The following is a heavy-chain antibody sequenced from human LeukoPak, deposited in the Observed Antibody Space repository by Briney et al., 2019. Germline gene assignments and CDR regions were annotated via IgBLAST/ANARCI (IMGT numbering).Heavy chain of an antibody. CDR3: ARVLAIVRGVIDY. D-gene: IGHD3-10*01. J-gene: IGHJ4*02. CDR1: GFTFSSYG. CDR2: ISYDGSNK. V-gene: IGHV3-30*03. Sequence: GGSLRLSCAASGFTFSSYGMHWVRQAPGKGLEWVAVISYDGSNKYYADSVKGRFTISRDNSKNTLYLQMNSLRAEDTAVYYCARVLAIVRGVIDYWGQGTLVTVS.